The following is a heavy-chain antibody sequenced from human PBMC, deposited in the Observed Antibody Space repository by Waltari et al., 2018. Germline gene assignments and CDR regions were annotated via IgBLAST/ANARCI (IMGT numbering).Heavy chain of an antibody. V-gene: IGHV1-3*01. J-gene: IGHJ4*02. CDR3: ARGSLLWFGELPESDY. D-gene: IGHD3-10*01. Sequence: KFQGRVTITRDTSASTAYMELSSLRSEDTAVYYCARGSLLWFGELPESDYWGQGTLVTVSS.